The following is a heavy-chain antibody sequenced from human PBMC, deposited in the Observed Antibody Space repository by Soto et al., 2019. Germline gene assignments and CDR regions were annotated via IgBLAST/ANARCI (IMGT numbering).Heavy chain of an antibody. J-gene: IGHJ4*02. CDR2: IYYSGIS. Sequence: SQSLSLTCNVSGTSISSYYWSWIRQPPGKGLEWIGNIYYSGISNYSPSLKSRVTMSVDTSKNQFSLKLSSVTAADTAVYYCARFDHVSSGYDHDYWGRGTLLTV. CDR1: GTSISSYY. V-gene: IGHV4-59*01. D-gene: IGHD3-22*01. CDR3: ARFDHVSSGYDHDY.